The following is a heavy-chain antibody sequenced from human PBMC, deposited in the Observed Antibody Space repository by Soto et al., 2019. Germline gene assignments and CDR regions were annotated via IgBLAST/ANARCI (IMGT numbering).Heavy chain of an antibody. CDR2: IYYSGST. CDR1: GGSISSGDYY. CDR3: ASYSSWAGGDY. D-gene: IGHD6-6*01. Sequence: SETLSLTCTVSGGSISSGDYYWSWIRQPPGKGLEWIGYIYYSGSTYYNPSLKSRVTISVDTSKNQFSLKLSSVTAADTAVYYCASYSSWAGGDYWGQGTLVTVSS. J-gene: IGHJ4*02. V-gene: IGHV4-30-4*01.